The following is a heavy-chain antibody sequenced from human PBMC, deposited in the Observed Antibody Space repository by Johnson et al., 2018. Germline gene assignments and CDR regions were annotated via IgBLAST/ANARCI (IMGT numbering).Heavy chain of an antibody. V-gene: IGHV3-30*03. CDR2: ISYDGSNK. J-gene: IGHJ6*02. D-gene: IGHD3-10*01. Sequence: QVQLVESGGGVVQPGRSLRLSCAASGFTFSSYGMHWVRQAPGKGLAWVAVISYDGSNKYYADSVKGRFTISRDNSKNTLHLRMNSLRAEEPAVYYCAFSELGEVYYYYYVMYVWGQGTTVTVSS. CDR3: AFSELGEVYYYYYVMYV. CDR1: GFTFSSYG.